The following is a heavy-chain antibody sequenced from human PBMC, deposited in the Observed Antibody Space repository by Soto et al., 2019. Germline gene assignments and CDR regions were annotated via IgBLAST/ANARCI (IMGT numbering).Heavy chain of an antibody. Sequence: EVQLVESGGGLVQPGGSLRLSCTASGFTFSTYAMNWVRQAPGKGLEWVSSITRTGNYIYYAYSLKGRFTISRDNAKNSLYLEMNNLRAEDTAVYFCVRGTYSRRPDEGEFWGQGTLLTVSS. CDR1: GFTFSTYA. CDR3: VRGTYSRRPDEGEF. D-gene: IGHD6-13*01. J-gene: IGHJ4*02. CDR2: ITRTGNYI. V-gene: IGHV3-21*02.